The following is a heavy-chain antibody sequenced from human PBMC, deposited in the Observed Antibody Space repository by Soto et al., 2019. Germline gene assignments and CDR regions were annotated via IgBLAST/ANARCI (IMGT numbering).Heavy chain of an antibody. CDR3: VWLFMGQDYYYYMDV. J-gene: IGHJ6*03. CDR1: GFTFSSYA. CDR2: ISGSGGST. V-gene: IGHV3-23*01. Sequence: EVQLLESGGGLVQPGGSLRLSCAASGFTFSSYAMSWVRQAPGKGLEWVSAISGSGGSTYYADSVKGRFTISRDNSKNTLYLQMNSLRAEDTAVYYCVWLFMGQDYYYYMDVWGKGTTVTVSS. D-gene: IGHD3-22*01.